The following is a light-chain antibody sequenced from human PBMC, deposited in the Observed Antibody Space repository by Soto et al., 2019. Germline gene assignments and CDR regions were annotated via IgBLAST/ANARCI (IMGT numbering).Light chain of an antibody. J-gene: IGKJ2*01. Sequence: DIQMTQSPSSLSASVGDRVTITCRASQGIREDLGWYQQKPGQAPRRLIYAASSLPSGVPSRFSGSGSGTEFTLTISSLQPEDFSTYYCLQHNSYPFTFGQGTKLEIK. CDR3: LQHNSYPFT. CDR1: QGIRED. V-gene: IGKV1-17*01. CDR2: AAS.